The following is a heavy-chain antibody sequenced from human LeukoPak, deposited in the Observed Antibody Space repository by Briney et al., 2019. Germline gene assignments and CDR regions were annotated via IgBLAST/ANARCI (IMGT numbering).Heavy chain of an antibody. CDR2: INHSGST. Sequence: KPSETLSLTCAVYGGSFSGYYWSWIRQPPGKGLEWIGEINHSGSTNYNPSLKSRVTISVDTSKNQFSLKLSSVTAADTAVYYCAGGKWEPENSAFDIWGQGTMVTVSS. D-gene: IGHD1-26*01. J-gene: IGHJ3*02. V-gene: IGHV4-34*01. CDR1: GGSFSGYY. CDR3: AGGKWEPENSAFDI.